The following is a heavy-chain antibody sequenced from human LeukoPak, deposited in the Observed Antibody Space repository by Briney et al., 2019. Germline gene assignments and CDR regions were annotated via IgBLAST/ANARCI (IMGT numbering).Heavy chain of an antibody. D-gene: IGHD2-8*01. CDR2: MSRGCNVT. J-gene: IGHJ4*02. V-gene: IGHV3-21*01. CDR1: GFTFSGYT. Sequence: GGSLTLSCAASGFTFSGYTMNWVRQIPGGGLEWVSSMSRGCNVTYYAESVKGRFTISRDNAKNSLYLQMNSLRVEDTAVYYCARDKGCTNGVCYTGDWGQGTLVTVSS. CDR3: ARDKGCTNGVCYTGD.